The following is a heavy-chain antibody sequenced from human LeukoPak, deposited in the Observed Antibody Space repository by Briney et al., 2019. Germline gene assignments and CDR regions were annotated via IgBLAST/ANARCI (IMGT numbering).Heavy chain of an antibody. CDR2: IYYSGST. V-gene: IGHV4-38-2*02. Sequence: SETLSLTCTVSGYSISSGYYWGWIRQPPGKGLEWIGSIYYSGSTYYNPSLKSRVTISVDTSKNQFSLKLSSVTAADTAAYYCARTRYYYNSRSYGAPYYFDYWGQGTLVTVSS. CDR3: ARTRYYYNSRSYGAPYYFDY. D-gene: IGHD3-10*01. CDR1: GYSISSGYY. J-gene: IGHJ4*02.